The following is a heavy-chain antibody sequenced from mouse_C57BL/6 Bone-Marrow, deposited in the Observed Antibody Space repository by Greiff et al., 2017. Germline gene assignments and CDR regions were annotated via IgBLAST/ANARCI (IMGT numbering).Heavy chain of an antibody. CDR1: GYTFTSYG. D-gene: IGHD2-4*01. CDR3: ARSGYDYDYFDY. Sequence: VKLVESGAELARPGASVKLSCKASGYTFTSYGISWVKQRTGQGLEWIGEIYPRSGNTYYNEKFKGKATLTADKSSSTAYMELRSLTSEDSAVYFCARSGYDYDYFDYWGQGTTLTVSS. CDR2: IYPRSGNT. J-gene: IGHJ2*01. V-gene: IGHV1-81*01.